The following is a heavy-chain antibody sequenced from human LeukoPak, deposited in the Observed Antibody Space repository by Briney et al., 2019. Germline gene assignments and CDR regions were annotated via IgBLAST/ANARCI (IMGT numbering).Heavy chain of an antibody. V-gene: IGHV3-7*01. CDR1: GFTFSSYW. CDR3: ARVERARPYYYYYMDV. Sequence: GGSLRLSCAASGFTFSSYWMSWVRQAPGKGLEWVANIKQDGSEKYYVDSVKGRFTISRDNAKNSLYLQMNSLRAEDTAVHYCARVERARPYYYYYMDVWGKGTTVTVSS. J-gene: IGHJ6*03. CDR2: IKQDGSEK.